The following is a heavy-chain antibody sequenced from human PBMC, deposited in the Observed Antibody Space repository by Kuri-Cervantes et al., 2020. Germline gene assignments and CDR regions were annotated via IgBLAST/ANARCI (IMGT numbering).Heavy chain of an antibody. D-gene: IGHD6-19*01. J-gene: IGHJ4*02. V-gene: IGHV3-30*04. CDR3: AKDLEHSSGRGYFDY. CDR2: ISYDGRNK. CDR1: GCTFSSYA. Sequence: GGSLRLSCAASGCTFSSYAMHWARQAPGKGLEWVAVISYDGRNKFYADSVKGRFTISRDKSTNTLYLQMNSLRADDTAVYYCAKDLEHSSGRGYFDYWGQGTLVTVSS.